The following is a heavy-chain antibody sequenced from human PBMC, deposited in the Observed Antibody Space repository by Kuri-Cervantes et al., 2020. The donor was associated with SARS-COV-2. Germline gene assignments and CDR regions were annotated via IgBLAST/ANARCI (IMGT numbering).Heavy chain of an antibody. CDR2: IRSKAHGGTT. CDR1: GFTFGDYA. D-gene: IGHD4-17*01. Sequence: GESLKISCIGSGFTFGDYAMRWFRQAPGKGLEWVGFIRSKAHGGTTEYAASVKGRFTISRDDSKSIASLQMNSLKTEDTAVCYCTREDDYIDLELGFDYWGQGTLVTVSS. J-gene: IGHJ4*02. V-gene: IGHV3-49*03. CDR3: TREDDYIDLELGFDY.